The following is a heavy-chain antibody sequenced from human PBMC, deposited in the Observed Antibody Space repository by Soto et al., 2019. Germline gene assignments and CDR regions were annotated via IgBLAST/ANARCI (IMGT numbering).Heavy chain of an antibody. CDR3: TRAPVVVEPPEYYYYMDV. CDR1: GFTFGDYA. J-gene: IGHJ6*03. D-gene: IGHD2-21*01. Sequence: PGGSLRLSCTASGFTFGDYAMSWFRQAPGKGLEWVGFIRSKAYAGTTEYAAPVKGRFTISRDDSKSIAYLQMNSLKTEDTAVYYCTRAPVVVEPPEYYYYMDVWGKGTTVTVSS. V-gene: IGHV3-49*03. CDR2: IRSKAYAGTT.